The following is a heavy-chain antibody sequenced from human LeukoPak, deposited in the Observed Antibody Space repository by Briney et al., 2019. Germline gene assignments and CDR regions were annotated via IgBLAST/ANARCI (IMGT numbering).Heavy chain of an antibody. D-gene: IGHD2-2*01. J-gene: IGHJ6*02. CDR2: IYPRDGST. V-gene: IGHV1-46*01. Sequence: ASVKVSCKASGYTFTSNYIHWVRQAPGQGLEWMGMIYPRDGSTSYAQKFQGRVTVTRDTSTSTVHMELSGLRSDDTAVYYCARDRKVVVVPAATYYYYYGMDVWGQGTTVTVSS. CDR1: GYTFTSNY. CDR3: ARDRKVVVVPAATYYYYYGMDV.